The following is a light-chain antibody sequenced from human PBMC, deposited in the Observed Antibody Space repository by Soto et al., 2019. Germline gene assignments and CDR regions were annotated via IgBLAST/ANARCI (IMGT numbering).Light chain of an antibody. CDR3: SSYTSSSTLLYV. J-gene: IGLJ1*01. CDR2: DVS. V-gene: IGLV2-14*01. CDR1: SSDVGGYNY. Sequence: QSALTQPASVSGSPGQSITISCTGTSSDVGGYNYVSWYQQHPGKAPKLMIYDVSNRPSGVSNRFSGSKSGNTASLTISGLQAEDEADYYCSSYTSSSTLLYVFGTGTKLTFL.